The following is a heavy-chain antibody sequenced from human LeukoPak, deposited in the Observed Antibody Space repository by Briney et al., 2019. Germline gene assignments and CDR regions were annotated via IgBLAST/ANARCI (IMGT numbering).Heavy chain of an antibody. D-gene: IGHD2-2*02. J-gene: IGHJ3*02. CDR3: AKDQSHTYCSSTSCYMEEAFDI. CDR2: ISGSGGST. CDR1: GFTFSDYY. V-gene: IGHV3-23*01. Sequence: PGGSLRLSCAASGFTFSDYYMSWIRQAPGKGLEWVSAISGSGGSTYYADSVKGRFTISRDNSKNTLYLQMNSLRAEDTAVYYCAKDQSHTYCSSTSCYMEEAFDIWGQGTMVTVSS.